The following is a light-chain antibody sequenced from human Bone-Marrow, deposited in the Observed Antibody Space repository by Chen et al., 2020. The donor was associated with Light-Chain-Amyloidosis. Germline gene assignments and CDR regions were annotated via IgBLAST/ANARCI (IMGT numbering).Light chain of an antibody. CDR2: RDN. CDR3: QVRARSAVV. Sequence: SYELSQPVSMSVALGQTARIPCGAKDIGSENVHWYQQKPGRAPVLVMYRDNNRPSGIPERFSGSNSGNTATLTIYRAQDGDEADYYCQVRARSAVVFGGGTKLTVL. V-gene: IGLV3-9*01. J-gene: IGLJ2*01. CDR1: DIGSEN.